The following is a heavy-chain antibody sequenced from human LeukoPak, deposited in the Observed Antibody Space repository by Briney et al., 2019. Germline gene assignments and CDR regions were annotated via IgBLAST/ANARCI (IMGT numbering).Heavy chain of an antibody. D-gene: IGHD5-12*01. CDR3: ARVSGYDWESFYDY. J-gene: IGHJ4*02. CDR1: GGSISSSSYY. V-gene: IGHV4-61*05. CDR2: IYYSGST. Sequence: PSETLSLTCTVSGGSISSSSYYWGWIRQPPGKGLEWIGYIYYSGSTNYNPSLKSRVTISVDTSENQFSLKLGSVTAADTAMYYCARVSGYDWESFYDYWGQGSLVTVSS.